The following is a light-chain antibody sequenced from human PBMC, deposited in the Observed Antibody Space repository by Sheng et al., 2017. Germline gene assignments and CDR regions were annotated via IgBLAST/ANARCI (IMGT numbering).Light chain of an antibody. CDR1: QSVSSN. CDR2: GTS. CDR3: QQHNNWPWT. J-gene: IGKJ1*01. V-gene: IGKV3-15*01. Sequence: EILMTQSPATLSVSPGERATLSCRASQSVSSNLAWYQQKPGQIPRLLIYGTSTRATGIPARFSGSGSGTEFTLTISSLQSEDSAVYHCQQHNNWPWTFGQGTKVEIK.